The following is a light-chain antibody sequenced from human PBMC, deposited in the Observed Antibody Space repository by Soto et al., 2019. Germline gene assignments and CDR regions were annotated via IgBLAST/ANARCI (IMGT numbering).Light chain of an antibody. CDR1: QSVSGS. CDR2: AAS. V-gene: IGKV3-11*01. CDR3: QQRSNWPPIT. J-gene: IGKJ5*01. Sequence: EIVLTQSPATLALSPGERATLSCRARQSVSGSFAWFQQQPGPAPRLLIYAASNRATGLPARFSGSGAGTDVTLTISSLEPEDFAVYYCQQRSNWPPITFGQGTRLEIK.